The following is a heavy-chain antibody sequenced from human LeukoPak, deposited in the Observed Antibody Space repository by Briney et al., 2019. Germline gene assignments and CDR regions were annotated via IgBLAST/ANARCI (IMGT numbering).Heavy chain of an antibody. CDR3: ARGRREYLEVHEENWFDP. J-gene: IGHJ5*02. Sequence: ASVKVSCKASGYTFTGYYMHWVRQAPGQGLEWMGWINPNSGGTNYAQKFQGRVTMTRDTSISTAYMELSRLGSDDTAGYYCARGRREYLEVHEENWFDPWGQGTLVTVSS. CDR1: GYTFTGYY. CDR2: INPNSGGT. D-gene: IGHD2/OR15-2a*01. V-gene: IGHV1-2*02.